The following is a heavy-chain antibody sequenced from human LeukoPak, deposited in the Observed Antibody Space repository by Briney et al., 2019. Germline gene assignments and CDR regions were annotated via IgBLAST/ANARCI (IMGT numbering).Heavy chain of an antibody. CDR2: IYSDNT. CDR3: ARRAGAYSHPYDY. CDR1: GFTFSRYA. V-gene: IGHV3-53*01. J-gene: IGHJ4*02. Sequence: GGSLRLSCTASGFTFSRYAMSWVRQAPGKGLEWVSFIYSDNTHYSDSVKGRFTISRDNSKNTLYLQMNSLRAEDTAVYYCARRAGAYSHPYDYWGQGTLVTVSS. D-gene: IGHD4/OR15-4a*01.